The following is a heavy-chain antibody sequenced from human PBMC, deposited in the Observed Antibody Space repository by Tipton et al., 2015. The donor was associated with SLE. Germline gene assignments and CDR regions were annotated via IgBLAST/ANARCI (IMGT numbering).Heavy chain of an antibody. V-gene: IGHV1-18*01. CDR1: GYTFTSYG. Sequence: QLVQSGAEVKKPGASVKVSCKASGYTFTSYGISWVRQAPGQGLEWMGWISAYNGNTNYAQKLQGRVTMTTDTSTSTAYMELRSLRSDDTAAYYCARDTIFGVVPPNAFDIWGQGTMVTVSS. CDR3: ARDTIFGVVPPNAFDI. CDR2: ISAYNGNT. J-gene: IGHJ3*02. D-gene: IGHD3-3*01.